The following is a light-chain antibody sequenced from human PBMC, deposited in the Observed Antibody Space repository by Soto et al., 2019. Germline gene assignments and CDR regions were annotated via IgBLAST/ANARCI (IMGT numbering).Light chain of an antibody. J-gene: IGKJ4*01. Sequence: DNQMTQSPSSLSASVGDRVTITCRASQSISTYLNWYQQKPGKAPKVLIYAASILQSGVPSRFSGSGSGTDFTLTISSLQPEDFATYYCQQSYSTPHTFGGGTRVEI. CDR1: QSISTY. CDR3: QQSYSTPHT. V-gene: IGKV1-39*01. CDR2: AAS.